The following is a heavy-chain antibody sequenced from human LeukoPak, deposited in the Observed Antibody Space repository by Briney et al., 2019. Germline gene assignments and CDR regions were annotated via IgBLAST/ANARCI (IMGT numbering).Heavy chain of an antibody. CDR1: GYSISSGYY. CDR3: ARPRY. CDR2: IYHSGST. J-gene: IGHJ4*02. Sequence: SETLSLTCTVSGYSISSGYYWGWIRQPPGKGLEWIGGIYHSGSTYYNPSLKSRVTISVDTSKNQFSLKLSSVTAADTAVYYCARPRYWGQGTLVTVSS. V-gene: IGHV4-38-2*02.